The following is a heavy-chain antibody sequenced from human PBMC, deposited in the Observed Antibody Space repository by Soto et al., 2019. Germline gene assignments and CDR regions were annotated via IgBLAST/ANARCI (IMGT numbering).Heavy chain of an antibody. V-gene: IGHV3-74*03. CDR3: AKDLSWGQCDY. CDR2: IKTDGTVT. Sequence: EVQLVESGGGLVQPGGSLRLSCAASGFTFSSYWMHWVRQDAGKGLLWVSSIKTDGTVTQYADSVKGRFTVSRDNAKTTLYLQMNSLRAEDTAVYYCAKDLSWGQCDYWGQGALVTVSS. D-gene: IGHD3-16*01. J-gene: IGHJ4*02. CDR1: GFTFSSYW.